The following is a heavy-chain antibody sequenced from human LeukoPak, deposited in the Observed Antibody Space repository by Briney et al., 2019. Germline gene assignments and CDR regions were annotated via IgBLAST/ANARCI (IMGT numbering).Heavy chain of an antibody. CDR2: ISAYNGNT. D-gene: IGHD2-2*02. CDR1: GYTFTSYG. J-gene: IGHJ6*03. CDR3: ARVPAAIRGYYYYMDV. Sequence: ASVKVSCKASGYTFTSYGISWVRQAPGQGLEWMGWISAYNGNTNYAQKFQGRVTMTRDTSTSTVYMELSSLRSEDTAVYYCARVPAAIRGYYYYMDVWGKGTTVTVSS. V-gene: IGHV1-18*01.